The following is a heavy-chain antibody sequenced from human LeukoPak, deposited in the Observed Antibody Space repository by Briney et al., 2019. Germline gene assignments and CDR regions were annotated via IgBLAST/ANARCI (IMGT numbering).Heavy chain of an antibody. CDR1: GFTFSSHY. CDR3: AIDTYGSGSYSLYYYYGMDV. D-gene: IGHD3-10*01. J-gene: IGHJ6*02. Sequence: PGGSLRLSCAASGFTFSSHYMSWVRQAPGKGLDQVSVFYSGGDTYYADSVKGRFTISRDSSRNTLYLQMNSLRAEDTAVYYCAIDTYGSGSYSLYYYYGMDVWGQGTTVTVSS. V-gene: IGHV3-66*02. CDR2: FYSGGDT.